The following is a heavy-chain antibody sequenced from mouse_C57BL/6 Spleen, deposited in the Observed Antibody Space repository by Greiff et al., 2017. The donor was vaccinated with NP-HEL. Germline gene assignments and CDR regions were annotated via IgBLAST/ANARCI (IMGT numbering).Heavy chain of an antibody. CDR2: ISSGGSYT. V-gene: IGHV5-6*01. J-gene: IGHJ4*01. CDR1: GFTFSSYG. CDR3: ARRSTDYAMDY. Sequence: EVQLVESGGDLVKPGGSLKLSCAASGFTFSSYGMSWVRQTPDKRLEWVATISSGGSYTYYPDSVKGRFTISRDNAKKTLYLQMSSLQSEDTAMYYCARRSTDYAMDYWGQGTSVTVSS.